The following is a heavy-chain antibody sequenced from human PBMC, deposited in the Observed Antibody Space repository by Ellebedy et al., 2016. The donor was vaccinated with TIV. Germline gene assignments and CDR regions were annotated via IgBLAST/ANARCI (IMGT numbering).Heavy chain of an antibody. CDR2: INPRSGGT. J-gene: IGHJ4*02. D-gene: IGHD4-23*01. CDR1: GHTFTSRY. V-gene: IGHV1-46*01. Sequence: AASVKVSCKASGHTFTSRYVDWVRQAPGQGLEWMGTINPRSGGTTYAQRFQGRVTMTGDTSTSTVFMELINLRSEDTAVYYCARGGVTNYGGPQDYWGQGTLVTVSS. CDR3: ARGGVTNYGGPQDY.